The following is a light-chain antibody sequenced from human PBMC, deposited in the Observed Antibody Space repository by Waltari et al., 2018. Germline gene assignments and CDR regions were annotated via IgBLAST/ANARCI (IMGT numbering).Light chain of an antibody. J-gene: IGKJ1*01. Sequence: EIVMTQSPATLSVSPGERATLPCRASQSVSNNLAWYQQKPGQTPRLLIYGASIRATGITARFSGSGSGTEFTLTISSLQSEDFAVYYCHQYNRWPRTFGQGTKVEIK. CDR3: HQYNRWPRT. V-gene: IGKV3D-15*01. CDR2: GAS. CDR1: QSVSNN.